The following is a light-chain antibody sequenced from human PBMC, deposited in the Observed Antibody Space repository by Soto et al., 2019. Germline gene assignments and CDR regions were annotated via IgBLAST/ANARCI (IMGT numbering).Light chain of an antibody. CDR2: QAS. CDR3: QQYNTSPLT. J-gene: IGKJ4*01. Sequence: DIQMTQSPSTLSSSVGERVTITCRASQSISNWLAWYQQKPGKAPKLLIFQASSLESGVPSRFSGSGSGTEFTLTINSLQPDDFATYSCQQYNTSPLTFGGGTKVEIK. V-gene: IGKV1-5*03. CDR1: QSISNW.